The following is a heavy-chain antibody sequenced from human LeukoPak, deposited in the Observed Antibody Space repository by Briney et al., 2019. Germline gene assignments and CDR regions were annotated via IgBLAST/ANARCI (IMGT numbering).Heavy chain of an antibody. CDR1: GYTFTSYA. J-gene: IGHJ4*02. Sequence: GASVKVSCKASGYTFTSYAMHWVRQAPGQRLEWMGWINAGNGNTKYSQKFQGRVTITRDTSAGTAYMELSSLRSEDTGVYFCARARWLRPCYFDLGGQGPLVTVS. V-gene: IGHV1-3*01. D-gene: IGHD5-12*01. CDR3: ARARWLRPCYFDL. CDR2: INAGNGNT.